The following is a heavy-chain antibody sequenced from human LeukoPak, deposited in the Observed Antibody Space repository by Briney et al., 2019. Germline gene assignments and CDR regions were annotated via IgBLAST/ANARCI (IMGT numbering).Heavy chain of an antibody. J-gene: IGHJ4*02. CDR1: GLIVTSSY. Sequence: GGSLRLSCAGSGLIVTSSYMTWVRQAPGKGLEWVSVIYSGGSTYYADSVKGRFTISRDNSKNTMYLQMNSLRAEDTAVYYCARDMVFGYSSSPTDYWGQGTLVTVSS. V-gene: IGHV3-66*01. CDR2: IYSGGST. D-gene: IGHD6-6*01. CDR3: ARDMVFGYSSSPTDY.